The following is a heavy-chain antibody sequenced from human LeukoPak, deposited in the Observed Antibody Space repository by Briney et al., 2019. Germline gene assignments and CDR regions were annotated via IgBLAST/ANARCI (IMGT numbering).Heavy chain of an antibody. CDR2: INPYNGNA. D-gene: IGHD2-2*02. Sequence: ASVKVSCKASGYTFTSYGISWVRQAPGQGLEWMGWINPYNGNANYAQKLQGRVTMTTDTSTSTAYMELRSLRSDDMAVYYCARSPGYCSSTSCYTYYYYGMDVWGQGTTVTVSS. J-gene: IGHJ6*02. CDR3: ARSPGYCSSTSCYTYYYYGMDV. V-gene: IGHV1-18*03. CDR1: GYTFTSYG.